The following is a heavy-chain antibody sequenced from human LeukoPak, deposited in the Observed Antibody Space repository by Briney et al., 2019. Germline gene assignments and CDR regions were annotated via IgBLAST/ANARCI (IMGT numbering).Heavy chain of an antibody. D-gene: IGHD2-2*02. CDR3: AKSKRYCSSTGCYTYYYFGMDV. J-gene: IGHJ6*02. Sequence: GGSLRLSCAASGFTFNTYAMNWVRQAPGKGLEWVSAITGSGRSTYYADSVKGRFTISRDNSKNTLYLQMNSLRAEDTAVYYCAKSKRYCSSTGCYTYYYFGMDVWGQGTTVTVSS. CDR2: ITGSGRST. V-gene: IGHV3-23*01. CDR1: GFTFNTYA.